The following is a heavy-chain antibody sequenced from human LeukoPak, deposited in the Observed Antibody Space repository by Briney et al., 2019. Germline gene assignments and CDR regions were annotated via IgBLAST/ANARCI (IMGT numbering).Heavy chain of an antibody. CDR3: ARDKSEAFDY. J-gene: IGHJ4*02. CDR2: IGGSSSSI. V-gene: IGHV3-21*01. Sequence: GGSLRLSCAASEFTFSTYSMNWVRQAPGKGLEWVSSIGGSSSSIYYADSVRGRFTISRDNAKNSLFLQMNSLRAEDTAVYYCARDKSEAFDYWGQGTLVTVSS. CDR1: EFTFSTYS.